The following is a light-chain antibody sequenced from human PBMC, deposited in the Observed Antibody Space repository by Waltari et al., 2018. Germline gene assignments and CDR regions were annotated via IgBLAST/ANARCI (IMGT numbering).Light chain of an antibody. CDR2: GAS. V-gene: IGKV1D-8*03. CDR1: QGISTY. CDR3: LQDYDYPRT. Sequence: VIWMTQSPSLLSASPGDRVTITCRMSQGISTYLAWYQQKPGRAPDLLIYGASSLQSGVPSRFSGGASGTDFTLTISSLQPEDFATYYCLQDYDYPRTFGQGTRVELK. J-gene: IGKJ1*01.